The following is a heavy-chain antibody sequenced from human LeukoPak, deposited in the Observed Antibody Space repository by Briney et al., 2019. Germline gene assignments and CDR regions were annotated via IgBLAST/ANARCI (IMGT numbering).Heavy chain of an antibody. CDR3: ARGKSYSYGLRGSFDF. J-gene: IGHJ4*02. CDR1: GGSFSGYY. CDR2: INHSVST. D-gene: IGHD5-18*01. Sequence: PETLSLTCGVYGGSFSGYYWSWIRQPPGKGLEWIGEINHSVSTNYNPSLKSRAIMSVDTSKNQFSLKMRSVTAADTAVYYCARGKSYSYGLRGSFDFWGQGTLVTVSS. V-gene: IGHV4-34*01.